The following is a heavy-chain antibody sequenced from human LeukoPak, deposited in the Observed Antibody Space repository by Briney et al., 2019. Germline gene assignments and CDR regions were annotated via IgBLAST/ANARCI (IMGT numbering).Heavy chain of an antibody. Sequence: PSETLSLTCAVYGGSFSGYYWSWIRQPPGKGLEWIGETNHSGSTNYNPSLKSRVTISVDTSKNQFSLKLSSVTAADTAVYYCARGDENETRARGYWGQGTLVTVSS. CDR2: TNHSGST. J-gene: IGHJ4*02. V-gene: IGHV4-34*01. CDR3: ARGDENETRARGY. D-gene: IGHD3-10*01. CDR1: GGSFSGYY.